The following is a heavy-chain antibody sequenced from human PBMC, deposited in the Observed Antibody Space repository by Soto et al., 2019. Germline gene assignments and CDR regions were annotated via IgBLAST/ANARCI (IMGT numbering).Heavy chain of an antibody. CDR3: ARGAPPPHYSHYYSYGMDV. CDR2: IIPIFGTA. Sequence: QVQLVQSGAEVKKPGSSVKVSCKASGGTFSSYAISWVRQAPGQGLEWMGGIIPIFGTANYAQKFQGRVTITADESTSTAYMELSSLRSEDTAVYYCARGAPPPHYSHYYSYGMDVWGQGTTVTVSS. CDR1: GGTFSSYA. V-gene: IGHV1-69*01. D-gene: IGHD3-10*01. J-gene: IGHJ6*02.